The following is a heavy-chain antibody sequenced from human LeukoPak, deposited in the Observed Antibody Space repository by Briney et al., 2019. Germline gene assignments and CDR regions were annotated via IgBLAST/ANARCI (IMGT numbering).Heavy chain of an antibody. J-gene: IGHJ4*02. CDR3: ARDEQQLVLFDY. Sequence: ASVKVSCKASGYTFTSYYMHWVRQAPGQGLEWMGIINPSGGSTSYAQKFQGRVTMTRDMSTSTVYMELSSLRSEDTAVYYCARDEQQLVLFDYWGQGTLVTVSS. V-gene: IGHV1-46*01. CDR2: INPSGGST. D-gene: IGHD6-13*01. CDR1: GYTFTSYY.